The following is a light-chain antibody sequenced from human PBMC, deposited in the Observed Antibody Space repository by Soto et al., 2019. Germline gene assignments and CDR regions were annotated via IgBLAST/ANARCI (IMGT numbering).Light chain of an antibody. V-gene: IGLV2-14*01. J-gene: IGLJ2*01. CDR1: SSDVGGYNY. CDR3: SSYTSSSTVI. CDR2: YVS. Sequence: QSVLTQPASVSGSPGQSITISCTGTSSDVGGYNYVSWYLQHPGKAPKLMIYYVSDRPSGISNRFSGSKSGNTASLTISGLQAEDEGDYYCSSYTSSSTVIFSGGTKLTVL.